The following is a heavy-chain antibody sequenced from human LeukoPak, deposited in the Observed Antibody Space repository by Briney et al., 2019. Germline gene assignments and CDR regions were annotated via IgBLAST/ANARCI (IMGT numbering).Heavy chain of an antibody. V-gene: IGHV1-69*04. Sequence: SVKVSCKASGGTFSSYAISWVRQAPGQGLEWMGRIIPILGIANYAQKFQGRVTITADKSTSTAYMELSSLRSEDTAVYYCARDLVSTTVVTPYAFDIWGQGTMVTVSS. CDR2: IIPILGIA. J-gene: IGHJ3*02. CDR1: GGTFSSYA. D-gene: IGHD4-23*01. CDR3: ARDLVSTTVVTPYAFDI.